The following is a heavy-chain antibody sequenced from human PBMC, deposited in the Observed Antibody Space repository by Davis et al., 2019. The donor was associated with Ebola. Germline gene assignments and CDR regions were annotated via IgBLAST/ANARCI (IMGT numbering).Heavy chain of an antibody. CDR1: GFTFSSYS. CDR3: TSTYYYDSSGYYDY. V-gene: IGHV3-73*01. D-gene: IGHD3-22*01. J-gene: IGHJ4*02. CDR2: IRSKANSYAT. Sequence: GESLKISCAASGFTFSSYSMNWVRQASGKGLEWVGRIRSKANSYATAYAASVKGRFTISRDDSKNTAYLQMNSLKTEDTAVYYCTSTYYYDSSGYYDYWGQGTLVTVSS.